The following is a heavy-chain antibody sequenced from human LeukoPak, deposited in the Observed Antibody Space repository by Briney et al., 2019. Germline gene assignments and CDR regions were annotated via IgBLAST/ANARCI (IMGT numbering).Heavy chain of an antibody. CDR2: IYPRDSDT. CDR1: GYSFTSYW. Sequence: GESLKISCKGSGYSFTSYWIGWVRQMPGKGLEWMGIIYPRDSDTKYSPSFQGQVTISADRSIGTAYLQWSSLKASDTAMYYCARHEKAGAAGAYWGQGTLVTVSS. J-gene: IGHJ4*02. CDR3: ARHEKAGAAGAY. V-gene: IGHV5-51*01. D-gene: IGHD6-13*01.